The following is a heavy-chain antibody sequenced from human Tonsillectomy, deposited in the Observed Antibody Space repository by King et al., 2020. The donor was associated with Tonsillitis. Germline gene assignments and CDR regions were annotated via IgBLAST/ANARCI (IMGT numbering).Heavy chain of an antibody. Sequence: VQLVESGGGLVQPGGSLRLSCAASGFTFSSYAMSWVRQAPGKGLEWVSAIRGSGGSTYYADSVKGRFTISRDNSKKTLYLQMNSLRAEDTAVYYCAKGPVVDFWSGYYLYYFDYWGQGTLVTVSS. CDR2: IRGSGGST. D-gene: IGHD3-3*01. V-gene: IGHV3-23*04. CDR1: GFTFSSYA. CDR3: AKGPVVDFWSGYYLYYFDY. J-gene: IGHJ4*02.